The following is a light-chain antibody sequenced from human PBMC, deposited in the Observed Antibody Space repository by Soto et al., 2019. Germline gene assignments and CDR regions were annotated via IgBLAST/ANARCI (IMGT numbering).Light chain of an antibody. Sequence: EVVMTQSPATLSVSPGERATLSCRASQSVSSNLAWYQQKPGQAPRLLIYGASTRATGVPARFSGSGSGTEFTLTISGLQSEDFAVYYCQHYNNSPPWTFVQGTKVEIK. V-gene: IGKV3-15*01. J-gene: IGKJ1*01. CDR3: QHYNNSPPWT. CDR1: QSVSSN. CDR2: GAS.